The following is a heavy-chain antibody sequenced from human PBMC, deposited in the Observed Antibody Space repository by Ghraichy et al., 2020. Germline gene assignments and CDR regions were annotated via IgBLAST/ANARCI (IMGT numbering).Heavy chain of an antibody. V-gene: IGHV4-30-4*01. CDR2: IYYSGST. CDR1: GGSISSGDYY. Sequence: LSLTCTVSGGSISSGDYYWSWIRQPPGKGLEWIGYIYYSGSTYYNPSLKSRVTISVDTSKNQFSLKLSSVTAADTAVYYCASSTVTPYYYYYMDVWGKGTTVTVSS. D-gene: IGHD4-11*01. CDR3: ASSTVTPYYYYYMDV. J-gene: IGHJ6*03.